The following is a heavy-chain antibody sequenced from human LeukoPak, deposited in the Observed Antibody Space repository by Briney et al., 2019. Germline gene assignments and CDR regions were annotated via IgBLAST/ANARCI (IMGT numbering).Heavy chain of an antibody. V-gene: IGHV1-8*01. Sequence: ASVKVSCKASGYTFTSYHIDWVRQAPGQGPEWMGWMNAESGHTGYAQNLEGRVSMTRDTSTNTAYMESRSLRSEDTAVYFCARGMFDNSGHYYYFYYALDVWGQGTTVTVSS. D-gene: IGHD3-22*01. CDR3: ARGMFDNSGHYYYFYYALDV. CDR2: MNAESGHT. J-gene: IGHJ6*02. CDR1: GYTFTSYH.